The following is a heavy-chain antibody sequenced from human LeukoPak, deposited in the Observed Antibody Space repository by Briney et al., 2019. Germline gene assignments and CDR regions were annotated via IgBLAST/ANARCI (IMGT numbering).Heavy chain of an antibody. CDR2: IYSGGST. J-gene: IGHJ5*02. CDR3: AKSFAHYFDNWFDP. Sequence: PGGSLRLSCAASGFTVSSNYMSWVRQAPGKGLEWVSVIYSGGSTYYADSVKGRFTISRDNSKNTLYLQMNSLRAEDTAVYYCAKSFAHYFDNWFDPWGQGTLVTVSS. D-gene: IGHD3-10*01. CDR1: GFTVSSNY. V-gene: IGHV3-53*01.